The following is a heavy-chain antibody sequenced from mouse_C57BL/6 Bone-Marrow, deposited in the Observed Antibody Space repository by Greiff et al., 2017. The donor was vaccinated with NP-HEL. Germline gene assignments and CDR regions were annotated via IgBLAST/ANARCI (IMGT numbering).Heavy chain of an antibody. J-gene: IGHJ4*01. CDR2: IYPGSGST. Sequence: QVQLQQPGAELVKPGASVKMSCKASGYTFTSYWITWVKQRPGQGLEWIGDIYPGSGSTNYNEKFKSKATLTVDTSSSTAYMQRSSLTSEDSAVYYCARSGDYYAMDYWGQGTSVTVSS. V-gene: IGHV1-55*01. CDR1: GYTFTSYW. CDR3: ARSGDYYAMDY. D-gene: IGHD3-1*01.